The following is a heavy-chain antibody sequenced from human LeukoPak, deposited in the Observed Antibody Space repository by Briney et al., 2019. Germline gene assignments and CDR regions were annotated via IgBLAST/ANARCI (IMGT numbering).Heavy chain of an antibody. CDR1: GDSVSSNSVT. J-gene: IGHJ5*02. CDR3: AGRLTQYDCFDP. CDR2: TYYRSTWYN. V-gene: IGHV6-1*01. D-gene: IGHD2-2*01. Sequence: SQTLSLTCAISGDSVSSNSVTWNWIRQSPSRGLEWLGRTYYRSTWYNDYAVSVRGRITVNPDTSKNQFSLHLDSVTPEDTAVYYCAGRLTQYDCFDPWGQGILVTVSS.